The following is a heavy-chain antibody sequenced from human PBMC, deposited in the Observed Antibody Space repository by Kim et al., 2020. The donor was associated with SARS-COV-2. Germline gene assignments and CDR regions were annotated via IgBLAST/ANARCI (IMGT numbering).Heavy chain of an antibody. D-gene: IGHD5-12*01. J-gene: IGHJ4*02. CDR3: ARGVEMATISGYYFDY. CDR1: GGSFSGYY. Sequence: SETLSLTCAVYGGSFSGYYWSWIRQPPGKGLEWIGEINHSGSTNYNPSLKSRVTISVDTSKNQFSLKLSSVTAADTAVYYCARGVEMATISGYYFDYWGQGTLVTVSS. CDR2: INHSGST. V-gene: IGHV4-34*01.